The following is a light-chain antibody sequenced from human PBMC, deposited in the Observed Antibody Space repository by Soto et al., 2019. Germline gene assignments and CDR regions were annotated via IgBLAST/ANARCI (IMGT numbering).Light chain of an antibody. CDR1: SSNIGDNH. CDR3: ATWDDSLNGGV. J-gene: IGLJ3*02. CDR2: NTD. Sequence: QSVLTQPPSASGTPGQRVTISCSGSSSNIGDNHVSWFQQLPGTAPQLLIYNTDQRPSGVPDRFSGSKSDTSASLAISGLQSEDEADYHCATWDDSLNGGVFGGGTKLTVL. V-gene: IGLV1-44*01.